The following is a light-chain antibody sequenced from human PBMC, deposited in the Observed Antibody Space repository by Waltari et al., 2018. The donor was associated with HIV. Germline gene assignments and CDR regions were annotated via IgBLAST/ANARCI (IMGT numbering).Light chain of an antibody. J-gene: IGLJ3*02. Sequence: QSVLTQPPSASGTPGQRITISCSGSNSNIGSNFVYWYQPFPGTTPRLLIYRDDQRPSGVPDRVSGSKSGTSASLAISGLRSEDEADYYCAAWDDSLGGSLVFAGGTKLTVL. V-gene: IGLV1-47*01. CDR1: NSNIGSNF. CDR2: RDD. CDR3: AAWDDSLGGSLV.